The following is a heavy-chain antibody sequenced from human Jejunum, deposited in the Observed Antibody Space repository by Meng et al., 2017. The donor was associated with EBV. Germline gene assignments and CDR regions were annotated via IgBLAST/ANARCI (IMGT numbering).Heavy chain of an antibody. J-gene: IGHJ4*02. CDR3: AKDEAVGF. Sequence: EVQLVESGGGLVKLGGSLRLSCAASGFTFSDYTMNWVRQAPGKGLEWVSSISSRSSYIYYADSVKGRFTISRDNGENALYLQMNSLRDEDTAVYYCAKDEAVGFWGQGTMVTVS. CDR2: ISSRSSYI. V-gene: IGHV3-21*01. CDR1: GFTFSDYT.